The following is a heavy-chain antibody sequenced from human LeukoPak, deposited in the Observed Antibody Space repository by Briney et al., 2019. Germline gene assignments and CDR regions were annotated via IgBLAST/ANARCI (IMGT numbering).Heavy chain of an antibody. D-gene: IGHD6-13*01. CDR3: ARQAYSSSWYGWYFDP. CDR2: IYTSGST. Sequence: PSETLSLTCTVSGGSISSYYWSWIRQPAGKGLEWIGRIYTSGSTNYNPSLKSRVTMSVDTSKNQFSLKLSSVTAADTAVYYCARQAYSSSWYGWYFDPWGRGTLVTVSS. J-gene: IGHJ2*01. CDR1: GGSISSYY. V-gene: IGHV4-4*07.